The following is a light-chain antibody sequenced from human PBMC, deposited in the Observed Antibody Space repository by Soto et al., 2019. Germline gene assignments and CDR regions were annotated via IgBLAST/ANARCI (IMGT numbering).Light chain of an antibody. CDR2: DIS. Sequence: TVMTQSPSTLSVSPGAMATLSCRASQSVSSNLAWYQQKPGQPPRLLIYDISTRATGTPARFSGSGSGTDFTLTISSLEPEDFAVYYCQQRSNWPPITFGQGTRLEIK. V-gene: IGKV3-11*01. CDR3: QQRSNWPPIT. CDR1: QSVSSN. J-gene: IGKJ5*01.